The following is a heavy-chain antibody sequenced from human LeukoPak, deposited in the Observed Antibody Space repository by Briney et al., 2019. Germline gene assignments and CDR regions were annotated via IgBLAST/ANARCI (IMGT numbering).Heavy chain of an antibody. J-gene: IGHJ4*02. CDR1: GYTFTGYY. Sequence: ASVKVSCKASGYTFTGYYMHWVRQAPGQGLEWMGWINPNSGGTNYAQKFQGRVTMTRDTSISTAYMKLSRLRSDDTAVYYCARDKGSGYYSLHYFDYWGQGTLVTVSS. CDR3: ARDKGSGYYSLHYFDY. D-gene: IGHD3-22*01. CDR2: INPNSGGT. V-gene: IGHV1-2*02.